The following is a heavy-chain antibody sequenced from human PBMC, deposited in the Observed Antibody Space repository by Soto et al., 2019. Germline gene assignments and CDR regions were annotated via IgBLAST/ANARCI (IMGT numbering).Heavy chain of an antibody. CDR2: IKPDGSEK. CDR1: GFTFSSYW. D-gene: IGHD3-22*01. J-gene: IGHJ3*02. CDR3: ARGDYYDTSGPFSDAFDI. Sequence: GGSLRLSCRASGFTFSSYWMSWVRQAPGKGLEWVANIKPDGSEKWYVDSVKGRFTISRDNAKNSLYVQMISLRAEDTAVYYCARGDYYDTSGPFSDAFDIWGQGTMVTVSS. V-gene: IGHV3-7*04.